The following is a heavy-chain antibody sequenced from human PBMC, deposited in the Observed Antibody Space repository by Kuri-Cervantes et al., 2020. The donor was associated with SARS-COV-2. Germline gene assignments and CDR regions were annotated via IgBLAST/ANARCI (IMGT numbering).Heavy chain of an antibody. Sequence: GESLKISCAASGFTFSSYAMSWVRQAPGKGLEWVSAISGSGGSTHYADSVKGRFTISRDNSKNTLYLQMNSLRAEDTAVYYCAFSGGDRYYFDYWGQGTLVTVSS. J-gene: IGHJ4*02. CDR1: GFTFSSYA. D-gene: IGHD2-21*02. V-gene: IGHV3-23*01. CDR3: AFSGGDRYYFDY. CDR2: ISGSGGST.